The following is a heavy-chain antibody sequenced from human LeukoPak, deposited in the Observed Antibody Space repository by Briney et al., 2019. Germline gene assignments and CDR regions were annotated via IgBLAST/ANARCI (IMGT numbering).Heavy chain of an antibody. Sequence: SETLSLTCTVSGYSISSGYYWGWIRQPPGKGLEWIGSIYHSGSTYYNPSLKSRVTISVDTSKNQSSLKLSSVTAADTAVYYCATGIAAAPSYYYYYYMDVWGKGTTVTVSS. D-gene: IGHD6-13*01. CDR1: GYSISSGYY. CDR3: ATGIAAAPSYYYYYYMDV. CDR2: IYHSGST. J-gene: IGHJ6*03. V-gene: IGHV4-38-2*02.